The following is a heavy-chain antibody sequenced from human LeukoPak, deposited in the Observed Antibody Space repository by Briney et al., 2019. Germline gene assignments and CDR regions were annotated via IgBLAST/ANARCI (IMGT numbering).Heavy chain of an antibody. V-gene: IGHV3-33*08. CDR3: ARSYSRSSYDAFDI. J-gene: IGHJ3*02. D-gene: IGHD6-13*01. CDR1: GFTFSSYG. Sequence: GGSLRLSCAASGFTFSSYGMHWVRQAPGKGLEWVALIWYDGSNKYYADSVKGRFTISRDNSKNTLYLQMNSLRAEDTAVYYCARSYSRSSYDAFDIWGQGTMVTVSS. CDR2: IWYDGSNK.